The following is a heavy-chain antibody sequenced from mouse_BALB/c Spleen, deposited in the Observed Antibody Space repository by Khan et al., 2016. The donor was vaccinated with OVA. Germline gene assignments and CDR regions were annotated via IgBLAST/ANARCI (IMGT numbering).Heavy chain of an antibody. J-gene: IGHJ2*01. Sequence: QVQLQQSGAELVRPGTSVKLSCKTSGYIFTSYWIHWVKQRSGQGLEWIARIYPGTDNTYYSEKFKDKATLTADKSSSTAYLQLSSLKSEDSAVFFCAREEALYYVDYWGQGTTLTVSS. CDR2: IYPGTDNT. CDR3: AREEALYYVDY. V-gene: IGHV1-76*01. D-gene: IGHD3-2*02. CDR1: GYIFTSYW.